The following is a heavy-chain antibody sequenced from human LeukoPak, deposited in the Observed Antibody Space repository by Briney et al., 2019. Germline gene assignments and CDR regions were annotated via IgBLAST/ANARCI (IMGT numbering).Heavy chain of an antibody. D-gene: IGHD3-3*01. CDR2: MSGSGYYT. Sequence: GGSLRPSCAASGFAFSHFAMSWVRQAPGKGLEWVSAMSGSGYYTYYVESVNGGFTLSRDNSKNTLYLHMNSLRADDTAVYYCAKMEGQRLYDYCMDVWGRGTTVTVSS. CDR3: AKMEGQRLYDYCMDV. CDR1: GFAFSHFA. J-gene: IGHJ6*03. V-gene: IGHV3-23*01.